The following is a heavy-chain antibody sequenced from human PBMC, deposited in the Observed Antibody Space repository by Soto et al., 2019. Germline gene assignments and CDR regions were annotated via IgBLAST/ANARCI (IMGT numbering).Heavy chain of an antibody. Sequence: SETLSLTCTVSGGSISSYYWSWIRQPPGKGLEWIGYIYYSGSTNYNPSLKSRVTISVDTSKNQFSLKLSSVTAAHTAVYYCARWLRLAAAYLNWFDPWGQVTLVTVSS. D-gene: IGHD6-13*01. V-gene: IGHV4-59*01. CDR3: ARWLRLAAAYLNWFDP. J-gene: IGHJ5*02. CDR1: GGSISSYY. CDR2: IYYSGST.